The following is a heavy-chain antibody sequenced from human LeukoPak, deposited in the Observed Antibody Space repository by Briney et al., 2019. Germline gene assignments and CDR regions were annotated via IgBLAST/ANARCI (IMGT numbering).Heavy chain of an antibody. CDR1: GYTFTGYY. CDR3: ARELLWFGELQFPFDY. D-gene: IGHD3-10*01. Sequence: GASVKVSCKASGYTFTGYYMHWVRPAPGQGHERMGWINPNSGGTNYAQKFQGRVTMTRDTSISTAYMELSRLRSDDTAVYYCARELLWFGELQFPFDYWGQGTLVTVSS. CDR2: INPNSGGT. V-gene: IGHV1-2*02. J-gene: IGHJ4*02.